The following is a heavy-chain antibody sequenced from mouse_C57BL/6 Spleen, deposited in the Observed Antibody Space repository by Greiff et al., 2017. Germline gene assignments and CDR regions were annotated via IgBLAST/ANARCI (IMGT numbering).Heavy chain of an antibody. D-gene: IGHD1-1*01. CDR3: ARSGYYCTYCDY. CDR2: IDPSDSYT. J-gene: IGHJ2*01. Sequence: QVQLQQPGAELVRPGTSVKLSCKASGYTFTSYWMHWVKQRPGQGLEWIGVIDPSDSYTNYNQKFKGKATLTVATSSSTAYMQLSSLTSEDASVYYCARSGYYCTYCDYWGQGTTLTVSS. CDR1: GYTFTSYW. V-gene: IGHV1-59*01.